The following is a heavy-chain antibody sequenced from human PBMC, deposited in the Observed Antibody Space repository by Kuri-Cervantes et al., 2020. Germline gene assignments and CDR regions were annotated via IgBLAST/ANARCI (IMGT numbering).Heavy chain of an antibody. Sequence: GESLKISCAASGFTFSSYGMHWVRQAPGKGLEWVAVIWYDGSNKYYADSVKGRFTISRDNAKNSLYLQMNSLRAEDTAVYYCAKDLPLYSGHYHGSSGQGDWGSFDYWGQGTLVTVSS. J-gene: IGHJ4*02. CDR2: IWYDGSNK. CDR3: AKDLPLYSGHYHGSSGQGDWGSFDY. D-gene: IGHD3-22*01. V-gene: IGHV3-33*03. CDR1: GFTFSSYG.